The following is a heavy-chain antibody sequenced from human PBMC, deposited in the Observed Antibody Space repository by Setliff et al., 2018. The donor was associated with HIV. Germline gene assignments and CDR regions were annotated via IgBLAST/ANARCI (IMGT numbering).Heavy chain of an antibody. J-gene: IGHJ4*02. CDR1: GFAFSASA. CDR2: ISGSGGVT. D-gene: IGHD4-17*01. CDR3: AKARTTVTSALDS. V-gene: IGHV3-23*01. Sequence: GGSLRLSCAASGFAFSASAMSWVRQAPGKGLEWVTDISGSGGVTYYADSVRGRLTVSRDNSGRTLYLQINSLRAEDTAIYYCAKARTTVTSALDSWGQGTLVTVSS.